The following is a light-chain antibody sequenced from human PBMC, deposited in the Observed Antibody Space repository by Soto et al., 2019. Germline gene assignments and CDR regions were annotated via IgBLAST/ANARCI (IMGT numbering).Light chain of an antibody. CDR1: SSDVGNYNL. CDR3: CSYAGSSTFALV. V-gene: IGLV2-23*03. Sequence: QSVLTQPASVSGSPGQSITISCTGTSSDVGNYNLVSWYQQHPGKAPKLMIYEGSKRPSGVSNRFSGSKSGNTASLTISGLQAEDEADYYCCSYAGSSTFALVFGGGTKLTVL. J-gene: IGLJ2*01. CDR2: EGS.